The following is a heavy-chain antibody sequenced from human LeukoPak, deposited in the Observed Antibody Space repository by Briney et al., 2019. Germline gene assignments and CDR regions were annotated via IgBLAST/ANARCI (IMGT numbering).Heavy chain of an antibody. J-gene: IGHJ3*02. CDR3: ARHLGGSGSHDAFDI. CDR2: IYYSGST. Sequence: SETLSLACTVSGDSMTNYYWSWIRQPPGMGLEWIGYIYYSGSTNYSPSLKSRVTISVDTSKNQFPLKLSSVTAADTAVYYCARHLGGSGSHDAFDIWGQGTMVTVSS. D-gene: IGHD3-10*01. V-gene: IGHV4-59*08. CDR1: GDSMTNYY.